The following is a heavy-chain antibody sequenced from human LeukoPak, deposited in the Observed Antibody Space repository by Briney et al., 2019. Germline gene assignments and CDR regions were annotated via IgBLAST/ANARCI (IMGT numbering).Heavy chain of an antibody. V-gene: IGHV4-4*02. CDR1: GGSISSSNW. D-gene: IGHD6-19*01. CDR2: IYHSGST. CDR3: ARVDMAPGIAVADKFDY. J-gene: IGHJ4*02. Sequence: SETLSLTCAVSGGSISSSNWWSWVRQPPGKGLEWIGEIYHSGSTNYNPSLKSRVTISVDKSKNQFSLKLSSVTAADTAVYYCARVDMAPGIAVADKFDYWGQGTLVTVSS.